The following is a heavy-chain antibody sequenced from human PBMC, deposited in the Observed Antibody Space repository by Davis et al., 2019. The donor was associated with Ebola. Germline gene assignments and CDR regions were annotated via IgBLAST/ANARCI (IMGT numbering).Heavy chain of an antibody. V-gene: IGHV3-74*01. J-gene: IGHJ1*01. CDR2: IDGDGSRT. CDR3: ARDNTHYGYYGYFQH. D-gene: IGHD5-18*01. CDR1: GFTFSAYY. Sequence: PGGSLRLSCAASGFTFSAYYMHWVRQSPGKGLLWVSDIDGDGSRTSHADSVKGRFTISRDNSKNTLYLQMNSLRAEDTAVYYCARDNTHYGYYGYFQHWGQGTLVTVSS.